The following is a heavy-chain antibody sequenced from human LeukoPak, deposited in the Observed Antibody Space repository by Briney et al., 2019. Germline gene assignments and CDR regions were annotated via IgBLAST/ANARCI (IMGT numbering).Heavy chain of an antibody. CDR3: ARLRWERGALDH. CDR2: INPSNGDT. CDR1: GYTFTGYF. V-gene: IGHV1-2*02. Sequence: ASVKVSCKAAGYTFTGYFMDWVRQAPGQGLEWMGEINPSNGDTKFAQKFEGRVTMTRDTSITTAYMELSSLKSDDTAVYYCARLRWERGALDHWGQGTPVTVSS. D-gene: IGHD1-26*01. J-gene: IGHJ4*02.